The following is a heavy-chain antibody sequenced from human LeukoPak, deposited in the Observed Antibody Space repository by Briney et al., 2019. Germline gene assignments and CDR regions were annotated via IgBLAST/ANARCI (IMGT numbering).Heavy chain of an antibody. Sequence: SQTLSLTCTVSGGSISSGDHYSSWIRQPPGKGLEWIGYIYYSGSTYYNPSLKSRVTISVDTSKNQFSLKLSSVTATDTAVYYCARGSWSSSIDYWGQGTLVTVSS. CDR1: GGSISSGDHY. CDR3: ARGSWSSSIDY. J-gene: IGHJ4*02. D-gene: IGHD6-6*01. CDR2: IYYSGST. V-gene: IGHV4-30-4*01.